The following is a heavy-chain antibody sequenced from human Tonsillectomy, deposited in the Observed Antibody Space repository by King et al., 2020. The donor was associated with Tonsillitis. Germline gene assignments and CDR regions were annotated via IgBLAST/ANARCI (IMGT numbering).Heavy chain of an antibody. J-gene: IGHJ4*02. CDR3: ARSDFWSGYYNF. CDR1: GGSISGYY. V-gene: IGHV4-4*07. Sequence: QLQESGPGLVKPSEALSLTCTVSGGSISGYYWSWIRQPAGKGLEWIGRIYTSRSTNYNPSLKIRVTMSVDTSKNQFSLKLSSVTAADTAVYYCARSDFWSGYYNFWGQGTLVTVSS. D-gene: IGHD3-3*01. CDR2: IYTSRST.